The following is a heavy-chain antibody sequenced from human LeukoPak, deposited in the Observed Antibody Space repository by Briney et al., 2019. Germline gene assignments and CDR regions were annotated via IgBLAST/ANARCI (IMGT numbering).Heavy chain of an antibody. V-gene: IGHV4-31*03. J-gene: IGHJ3*02. CDR3: ARAEVIAMSRRAFDI. Sequence: SETLSLTCTASGGSISSGGYYWSWIRQHPGKGLEWIGYIYYSGSTYYNPSLKSRVTISVDTSKNQFSLKLGSVTAADTAVYYCARAEVIAMSRRAFDIWGQGTMVTVSS. CDR1: GGSISSGGYY. D-gene: IGHD2-21*01. CDR2: IYYSGST.